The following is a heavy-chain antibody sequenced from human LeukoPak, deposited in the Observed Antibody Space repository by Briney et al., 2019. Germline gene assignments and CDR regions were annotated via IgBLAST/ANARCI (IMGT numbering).Heavy chain of an antibody. D-gene: IGHD3-22*01. J-gene: IGHJ4*02. CDR3: TSGYYYDSSGYSGDDY. Sequence: PGGSLRLSCAASGFAFSGSAMHWVRQASGKGLEWVGRIRSKANSYATAYAASVKGRFTISRDDSKNTAYLQMNSLKTEDTAVYYCTSGYYYDSSGYSGDDYWGQGTLVTVSS. CDR2: IRSKANSYAT. V-gene: IGHV3-73*01. CDR1: GFAFSGSA.